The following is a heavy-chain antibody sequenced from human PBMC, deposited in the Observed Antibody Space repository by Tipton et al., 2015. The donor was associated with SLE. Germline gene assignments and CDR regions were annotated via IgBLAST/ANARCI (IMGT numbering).Heavy chain of an antibody. V-gene: IGHV3-21*01. Sequence: SLRLSCAASGFTFSSYSMNWVRQAPGKGLEWVSSISSSSSYIYYADSVKGRFTISRDNAKNSLYLQMNSLRAEDTAVYYCASHPKVGATNAFDYWGQGTLVTVSS. CDR2: ISSSSSYI. D-gene: IGHD1-26*01. CDR3: ASHPKVGATNAFDY. CDR1: GFTFSSYS. J-gene: IGHJ4*02.